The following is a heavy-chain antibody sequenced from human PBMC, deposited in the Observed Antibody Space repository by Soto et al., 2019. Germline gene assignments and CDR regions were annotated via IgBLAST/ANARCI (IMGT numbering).Heavy chain of an antibody. J-gene: IGHJ4*02. CDR2: VNPSGGHT. CDR3: ARGGHVVVVTAALDY. D-gene: IGHD2-21*02. V-gene: IGHV1-46*01. Sequence: QVQLGQSGAEVKKPGASVKVSCKASGDTFTDYYIHWVRQAPGQGLEWMGKVNPSGGHTTYAQNFLGRMTMTRDTSTSTLYMELTSLTSEDTAVYYCARGGHVVVVTAALDYWGQGTLVTVSS. CDR1: GDTFTDYY.